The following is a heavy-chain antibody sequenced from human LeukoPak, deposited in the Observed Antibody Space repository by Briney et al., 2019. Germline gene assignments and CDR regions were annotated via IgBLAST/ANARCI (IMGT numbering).Heavy chain of an antibody. D-gene: IGHD6-19*01. CDR3: ARAGIAVAGTYYYYYMDV. J-gene: IGHJ6*03. Sequence: PGGSLRLSCAASGFTFSSYEMNWLRQAPGKGLEWVSYISSSGSTIYYADSVKGRFTISSDNAKNSLYLQMNSLRAEDTAVYYCARAGIAVAGTYYYYYMDVWGKGTTVTMSS. CDR2: ISSSGSTI. V-gene: IGHV3-48*03. CDR1: GFTFSSYE.